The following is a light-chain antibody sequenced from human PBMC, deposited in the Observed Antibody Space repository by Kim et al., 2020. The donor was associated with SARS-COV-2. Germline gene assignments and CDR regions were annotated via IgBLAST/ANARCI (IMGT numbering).Light chain of an antibody. J-gene: IGKJ4*01. CDR1: QDIKNQ. CDR3: QQFDTYPFT. Sequence: ASVGDKVTISCRASQDIKNQLAWFQQKPGTAPKSLIYGASSLHSGVPSRFGGSGYGTEFILTISSLQPEDFATYYCQQFDTYPFTFGGGTKVDIK. CDR2: GAS. V-gene: IGKV1-16*01.